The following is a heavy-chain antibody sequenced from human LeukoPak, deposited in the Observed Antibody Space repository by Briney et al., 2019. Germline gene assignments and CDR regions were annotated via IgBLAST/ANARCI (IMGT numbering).Heavy chain of an antibody. J-gene: IGHJ4*02. Sequence: GASVKVSCKASGGTFSRYGISWVRQAPGQGLEWMGRIIPNLCITNYAQKFQGRVTITADKSTTTAYLELSSMRSEDTAVYFCARGFESSTSYVSDFDFWGQGSLVTVSS. V-gene: IGHV1-69*04. D-gene: IGHD3-16*01. CDR3: ARGFESSTSYVSDFDF. CDR1: GGTFSRYG. CDR2: IIPNLCIT.